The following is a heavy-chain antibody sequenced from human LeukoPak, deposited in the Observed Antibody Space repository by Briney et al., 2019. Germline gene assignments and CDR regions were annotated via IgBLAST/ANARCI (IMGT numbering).Heavy chain of an antibody. Sequence: ASVKVSCKVSGYTFTDYYMHWVQQAPGKGLEWMGLVDPVDGETIYAEKFQGRVTITADTSTDTAYMELSSLRSEDTAVYYCARIYGSGRGDAFDIWGQGTMVTVSS. CDR1: GYTFTDYY. J-gene: IGHJ3*02. CDR2: VDPVDGET. CDR3: ARIYGSGRGDAFDI. V-gene: IGHV1-69-2*01. D-gene: IGHD3-10*01.